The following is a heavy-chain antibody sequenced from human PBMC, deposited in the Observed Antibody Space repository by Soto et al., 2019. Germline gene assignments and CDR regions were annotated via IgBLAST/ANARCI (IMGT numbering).Heavy chain of an antibody. CDR2: IFYSGST. CDR3: ARGPSGDKVDY. Sequence: PSETLSLTCTFSGYSISPYYWSWIRQPPGKGLEWIGYIFYSGSTSYNPSLKSRVTISADTSETQFSLKLNSVSAADTAVYYCARGPSGDKVDYWGQGIQVTVSS. D-gene: IGHD7-27*01. V-gene: IGHV4-59*08. CDR1: GYSISPYY. J-gene: IGHJ4*02.